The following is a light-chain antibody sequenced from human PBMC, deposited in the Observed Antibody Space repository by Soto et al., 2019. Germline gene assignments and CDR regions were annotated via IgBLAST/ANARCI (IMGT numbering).Light chain of an antibody. CDR2: EGS. J-gene: IGLJ2*01. CDR3: SSYAGSNVLVV. V-gene: IGLV2-23*01. Sequence: QSALTQPGSVSGSPGQSITISCSGTSSDIGSYNLVSWYQQHPGKAPKVIIFEGSRLPSGVSSRFSGSKSGNTASLTISGLRPEDEADYYCSSYAGSNVLVVFGGGTKVTAL. CDR1: SSDIGSYNL.